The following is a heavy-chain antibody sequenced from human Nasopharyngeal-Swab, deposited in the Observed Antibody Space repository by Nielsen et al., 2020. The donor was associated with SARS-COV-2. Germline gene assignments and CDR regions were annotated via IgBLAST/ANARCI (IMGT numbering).Heavy chain of an antibody. CDR1: GFTFDEYD. CDR2: IKWSSGSI. D-gene: IGHD3-3*01. V-gene: IGHV3-9*01. J-gene: IGHJ4*02. CDR3: TKTFWSGYYLFDY. Sequence: GGSLRLSCAASGFTFDEYDMHWVRQAPGKGLEWVSGIKWSSGSIGYADSVKGRFTISRDNAKNSLYLQMNSLRVEDTALYYCTKTFWSGYYLFDYWGQGTLVTVSS.